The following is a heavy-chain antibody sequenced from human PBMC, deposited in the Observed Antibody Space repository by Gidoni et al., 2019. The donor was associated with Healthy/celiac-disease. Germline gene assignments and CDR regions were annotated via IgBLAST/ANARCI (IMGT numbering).Heavy chain of an antibody. V-gene: IGHV4-39*01. D-gene: IGHD3-3*01. CDR1: GGSISSSSYY. Sequence: QLQLQESGPGLVKPSETLSLTCTVSGGSISSSSYYWGWIRQPPGKGLEWIGSIYYSGSTYYNPSLKSRVTISVDTAVDYCARGYYDFWSAILRRGGNYDYWGQGTLVTVSS. CDR3: YDY. CDR2: IYYSGST. J-gene: IGHJ4*02.